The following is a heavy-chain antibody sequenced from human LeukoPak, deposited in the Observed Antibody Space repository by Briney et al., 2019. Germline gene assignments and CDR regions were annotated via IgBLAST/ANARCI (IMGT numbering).Heavy chain of an antibody. CDR1: GFTFSSYA. D-gene: IGHD3-22*01. Sequence: GRSLRLSCAASGFTFSSYAMHWVRQAPGKGLEWVAVISYDGSNKYYADSVKGRFTISRDNSKNTLYLQMNSLRAEDTAVYYCARDYYYYDSSESFDYWGQGTLVTVSS. CDR3: ARDYYYYDSSESFDY. CDR2: ISYDGSNK. V-gene: IGHV3-30*01. J-gene: IGHJ4*02.